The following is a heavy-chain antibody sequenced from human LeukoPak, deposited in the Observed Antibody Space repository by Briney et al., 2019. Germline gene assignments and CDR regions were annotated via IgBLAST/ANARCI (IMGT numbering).Heavy chain of an antibody. CDR1: GFAFSSYS. Sequence: PGGSLRLSCAASGFAFSSYSMNWVRQAPGKGLEWVSYISSSSSTIYYADSVKGRFTISRDNAKNSLYLQMNSLRAEDTAVYYCARDFLTVKFDHWGQGTLVTVSS. V-gene: IGHV3-48*04. CDR2: ISSSSSTI. J-gene: IGHJ4*02. CDR3: ARDFLTVKFDH. D-gene: IGHD4-17*01.